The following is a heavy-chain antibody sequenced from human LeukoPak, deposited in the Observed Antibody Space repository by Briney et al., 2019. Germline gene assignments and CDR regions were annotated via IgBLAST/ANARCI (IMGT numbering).Heavy chain of an antibody. J-gene: IGHJ6*02. Sequence: SETLSLTCTVSGGSVTSGSYYWSWIRQPAGKGLEWIGRIYTSGSTNYNPSLKSRVTISVDTSKNQFSLKLSSVTAADTAVYYCARVRRDSSSSRYYYYGMDVWGQGTTVTVSS. CDR1: GGSVTSGSYY. CDR3: ARVRRDSSSSRYYYYGMDV. CDR2: IYTSGST. D-gene: IGHD6-6*01. V-gene: IGHV4-61*02.